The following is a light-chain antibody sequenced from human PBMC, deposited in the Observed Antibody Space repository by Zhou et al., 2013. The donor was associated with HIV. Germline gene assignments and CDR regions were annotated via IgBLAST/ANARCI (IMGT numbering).Light chain of an antibody. CDR3: QQRRNWPLIT. J-gene: IGKJ4*01. CDR1: QTISSNY. Sequence: EIALTQSPGTLSLSPGEGATLSCRASQTISSNYLAWYQQKPGQAPRLLIYDASNRATGIPARFSGSGSGTDFTLTISSLEPEDFAVYYCQQRRNWPLITFGGGTKVEIK. CDR2: DAS. V-gene: IGKV3-11*01.